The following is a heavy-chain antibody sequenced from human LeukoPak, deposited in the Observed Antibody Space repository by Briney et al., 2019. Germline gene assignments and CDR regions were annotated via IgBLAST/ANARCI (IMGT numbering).Heavy chain of an antibody. Sequence: SETLSLTCTVSGGSISSGGYYWSWIRQPPGKGLEWIGYIYHSGSTNYNPSLKSRITISVDTSKNQFSLRLSSVTAADTAVYYCARASRGFGELLGMWFDPWGQGTLVTVSS. D-gene: IGHD3-10*01. CDR2: IYHSGST. CDR1: GGSISSGGYY. CDR3: ARASRGFGELLGMWFDP. J-gene: IGHJ5*02. V-gene: IGHV4-61*08.